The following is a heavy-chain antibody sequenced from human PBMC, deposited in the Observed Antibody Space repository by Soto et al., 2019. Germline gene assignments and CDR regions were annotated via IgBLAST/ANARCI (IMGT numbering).Heavy chain of an antibody. CDR1: SFTFDDYA. V-gene: IGHV3-9*01. CDR2: ISWNGGSI. Sequence: EVQLVESGGGLVQPGRSLRLSCAASSFTFDDYAMHWVRQAPGKGLEWVSGISWNGGSIGYADSVKGRFTISRDNAKNSLYLQMNSLRAEDTALYYCAKSRIVVVVAAPLDYWGQGTLVTVSS. CDR3: AKSRIVVVVAAPLDY. D-gene: IGHD2-15*01. J-gene: IGHJ4*02.